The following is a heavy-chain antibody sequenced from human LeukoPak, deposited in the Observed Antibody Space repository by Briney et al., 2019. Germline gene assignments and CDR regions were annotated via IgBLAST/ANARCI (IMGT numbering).Heavy chain of an antibody. D-gene: IGHD2-8*01. CDR1: EFTFVRYA. CDR2: ISYDGSNK. J-gene: IGHJ1*01. V-gene: IGHV3-30*04. Sequence: GGSLRLSCAASEFTFVRYAMNWVRQAPGKGLEWVAVISYDGSNKYYADSVKGRFTISRDNSKNTLYLQMNSLRAEDTAVYYCARGDRMGSYAEYFQHWGQGTLVTVSS. CDR3: ARGDRMGSYAEYFQH.